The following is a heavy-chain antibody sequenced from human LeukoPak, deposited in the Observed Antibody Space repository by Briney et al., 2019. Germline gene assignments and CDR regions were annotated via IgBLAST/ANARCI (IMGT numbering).Heavy chain of an antibody. CDR2: MNYNSGNT. J-gene: IGHJ6*02. CDR3: ARGHYGSGSRYYYYGMDV. V-gene: IGHV1-8*01. CDR1: GHIFTIYD. Sequence: SVKVFCKACGHIFTIYDIIWARQATGQGREAMGCMNYNSGNTGYAQKFQGRVTMTRNTSISPAHMELSSLRSEDTAVYYCARGHYGSGSRYYYYGMDVWGQGTTVTVSS. D-gene: IGHD3-10*01.